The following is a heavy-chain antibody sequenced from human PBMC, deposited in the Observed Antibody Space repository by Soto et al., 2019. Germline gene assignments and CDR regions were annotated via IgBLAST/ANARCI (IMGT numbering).Heavy chain of an antibody. CDR3: ARAIRDQLLSDY. D-gene: IGHD1-26*01. V-gene: IGHV1-8*01. CDR1: GYTFTNYD. CDR2: MNPDSANT. Sequence: QVQLVQSGAEVKQPGASVKVSCRTSGYTFTNYDISWVRQATGQGLEWMGWMNPDSANTGYAQKFQGRVTMTRDTSKSTAYMELNSLTSEDTAIYYCARAIRDQLLSDYWGQGSLVIVSS. J-gene: IGHJ4*02.